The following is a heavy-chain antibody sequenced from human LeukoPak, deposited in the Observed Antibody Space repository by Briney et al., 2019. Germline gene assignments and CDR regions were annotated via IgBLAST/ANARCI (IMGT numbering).Heavy chain of an antibody. CDR1: GGSLSSSSHY. J-gene: IGHJ4*02. D-gene: IGHD2-15*01. V-gene: IGHV4-61*05. CDR2: T. CDR3: ARLETRIGHCSGGSCYSSYFDY. Sequence: SETLSLTCTVSGGSLSSSSHYWGWIRQPPGKGLECIGSTYYNPSLKSRVTISVDTSKNQFSLKLSSVTAADTAVYFCARLETRIGHCSGGSCYSSYFDYWGQGTLVTVSS.